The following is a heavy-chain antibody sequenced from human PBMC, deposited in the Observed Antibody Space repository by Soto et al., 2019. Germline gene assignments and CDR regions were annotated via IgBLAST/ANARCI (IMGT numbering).Heavy chain of an antibody. CDR3: ARGIGSWYGYYYGMDV. J-gene: IGHJ6*02. V-gene: IGHV1-2*04. CDR1: GGTFSSYT. D-gene: IGHD6-13*01. CDR2: INPNSGGT. Sequence: ASVKVSCKASGGTFSSYTISWVRQAPGQGLEWMGWINPNSGGTNYAQKFQGWVTMTRDTSISTAYMELSRLRSDDTAVYYCARGIGSWYGYYYGMDVWGQGTTVTVS.